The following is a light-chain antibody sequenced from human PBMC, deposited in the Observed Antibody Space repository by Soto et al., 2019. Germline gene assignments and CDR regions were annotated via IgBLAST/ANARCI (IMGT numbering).Light chain of an antibody. J-gene: IGKJ4*01. CDR3: QQYNSLPLT. V-gene: IGKV3-15*01. CDR1: QSVSSN. CDR2: DAS. Sequence: EIVMTQSPATLSVSPGERATLSCRASQSVSSNLAWYQQKPGQAPRLLIYDASTRATGIPARFSGSGSGTEFTLTISSLQSEDFAVYYCQQYNSLPLTFGGGTKVEIK.